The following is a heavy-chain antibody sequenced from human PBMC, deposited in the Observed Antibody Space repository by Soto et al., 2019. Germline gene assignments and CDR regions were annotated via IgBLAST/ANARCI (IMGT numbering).Heavy chain of an antibody. CDR1: GYTFTSYG. D-gene: IGHD2-15*01. Sequence: ASVKVSCKASGYTFTSYGISWVRQAPGQGLEWMGWISAYNGNTNYAQKLQGRVTMTTDTSTSTAYMELRSLRSDDTAVYYCARDATSPYCSGGSCYSWPNWFDPWG. J-gene: IGHJ5*02. V-gene: IGHV1-18*01. CDR3: ARDATSPYCSGGSCYSWPNWFDP. CDR2: ISAYNGNT.